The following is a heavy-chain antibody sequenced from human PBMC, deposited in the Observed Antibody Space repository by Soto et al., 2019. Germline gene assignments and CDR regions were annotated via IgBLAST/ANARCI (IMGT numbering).Heavy chain of an antibody. Sequence: QVQLQESGPGLVKPSQTLSLTCTVSGGXXRXXXXXXXXXXXXXXXGVVWFGYIYCCGSTYYNPSLKRRVTISVDTSXNQSSLRXSSVXAADTAVYYCSHWGSGRAFDIWGQWTMVTVSS. CDR3: SHWGSGRAFDI. J-gene: IGHJ3*02. D-gene: IGHD3-16*01. V-gene: IGHV4-30-4*01. CDR2: IYCCGST. CDR1: GGXXRXXXXX.